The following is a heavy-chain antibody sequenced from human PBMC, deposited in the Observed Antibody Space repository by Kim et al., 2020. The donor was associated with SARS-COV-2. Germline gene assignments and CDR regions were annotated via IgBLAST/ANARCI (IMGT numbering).Heavy chain of an antibody. Sequence: ANTVKGQITITRDKAKNTPYLQMNSLRVEDTAVYYCAKGDTAMVADFDYWGQGTLVTVSS. D-gene: IGHD5-18*01. J-gene: IGHJ4*02. CDR3: AKGDTAMVADFDY. V-gene: IGHV3-23*01.